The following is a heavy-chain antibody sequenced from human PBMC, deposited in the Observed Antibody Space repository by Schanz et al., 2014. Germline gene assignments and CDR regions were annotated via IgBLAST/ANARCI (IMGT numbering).Heavy chain of an antibody. CDR2: IKQDGSEK. CDR3: ARDGDRFYHSYYMDV. Sequence: EVQLVESGGGLVKPGGSLRLSCVVSGFTVSSDHMSWVRQAPGKGLEWVANIKQDGSEKYYVDAVKGRFTISRDNAKNSLYLQMNSLRAEDTAVYYCARDGDRFYHSYYMDVWGKGTTXTVSS. D-gene: IGHD4-17*01. J-gene: IGHJ6*03. V-gene: IGHV3-7*03. CDR1: GFTVSSDH.